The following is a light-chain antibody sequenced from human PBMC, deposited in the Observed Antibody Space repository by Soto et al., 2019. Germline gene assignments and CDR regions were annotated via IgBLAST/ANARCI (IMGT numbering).Light chain of an antibody. J-gene: IGKJ1*01. CDR3: QQYDNWSRT. CDR1: QSFSSN. CDR2: GAS. V-gene: IGKV3-15*01. Sequence: EIVMTQSPATLSVSPGERATLSCRASQSFSSNLAWYQQKPGQAPRLLIYGASTRATGIPARFSGSGSGTEFPLTISSLQSEDSPSYYCQQYDNWSRTFGQGTKVEIK.